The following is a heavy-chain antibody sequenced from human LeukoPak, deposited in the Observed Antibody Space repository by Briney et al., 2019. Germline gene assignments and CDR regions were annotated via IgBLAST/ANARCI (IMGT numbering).Heavy chain of an antibody. J-gene: IGHJ4*02. CDR1: GFSFNSYA. D-gene: IGHD5-12*01. Sequence: PGGSLRLSCAASGFSFNSYAMSWVRQAPGKGLEWVSAISGSGGSTYYADSVKGRFTISRDNSKNTLYLQMNSMRAEDTAVYYCAAGDGYNEAYFDYWGQGTLVTVSS. CDR3: AAGDGYNEAYFDY. V-gene: IGHV3-23*01. CDR2: ISGSGGST.